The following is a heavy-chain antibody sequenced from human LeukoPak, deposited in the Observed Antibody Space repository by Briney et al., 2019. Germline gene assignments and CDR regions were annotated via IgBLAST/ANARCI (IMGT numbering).Heavy chain of an antibody. CDR3: ARVGGGNFYYYGMDV. CDR1: GGSISSYY. Sequence: SETLSLTCTVSGGSISSYYWSWIRQPPGKGLEWIGYIYYSGSTNYSPSLKSRLTISVDTSKNQFSLKLSSVTAADTAVYYCARVGGGNFYYYGMDVWGQGTTVTVSS. J-gene: IGHJ6*02. D-gene: IGHD2-15*01. V-gene: IGHV4-59*01. CDR2: IYYSGST.